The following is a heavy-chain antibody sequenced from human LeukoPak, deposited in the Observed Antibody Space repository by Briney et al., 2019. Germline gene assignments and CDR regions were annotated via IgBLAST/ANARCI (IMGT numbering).Heavy chain of an antibody. J-gene: IGHJ4*02. D-gene: IGHD2-15*01. V-gene: IGHV4-38-2*02. CDR3: ARRVVASTYFDY. CDR1: GYSTSSGYY. CDR2: MYHSGST. Sequence: PSETLSLTCTVSGYSTSSGYYWGWIRQPPGKGLECIGTMYHSGSTFYNPSLKSRVTISVDTSKNQFSLKLTSMTAADTAVYYCARRVVASTYFDYWGQGTLVTVSS.